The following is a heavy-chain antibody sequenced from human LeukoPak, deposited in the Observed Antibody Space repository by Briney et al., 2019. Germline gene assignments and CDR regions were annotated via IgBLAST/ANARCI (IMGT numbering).Heavy chain of an antibody. V-gene: IGHV3-33*01. Sequence: PGGSLRLSCAASGFTFSSYGMHWVRQAPGKGLEWVAVIWYDGSNKYYADSVKGRFTISRNNSKNTLYLQMNSLRAEDTAVYYCASEGYCSSTSCLDYWGQGTLVTVSS. CDR3: ASEGYCSSTSCLDY. D-gene: IGHD2-2*01. CDR1: GFTFSSYG. CDR2: IWYDGSNK. J-gene: IGHJ4*02.